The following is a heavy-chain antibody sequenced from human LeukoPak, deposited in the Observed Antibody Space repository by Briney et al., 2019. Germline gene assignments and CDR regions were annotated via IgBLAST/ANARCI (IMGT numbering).Heavy chain of an antibody. J-gene: IGHJ4*02. Sequence: SETLSLTCTVSGGSISSSSYYWGWIHQPPGKGLEWIGSIYYSGSTYYNPSLKSRVTISVATSKNQFSLKLSSVTAADTAVYYCARRPLWSGYHDYWGQGTLVTVSS. CDR1: GGSISSSSYY. CDR2: IYYSGST. CDR3: ARRPLWSGYHDY. V-gene: IGHV4-39*01. D-gene: IGHD3-3*01.